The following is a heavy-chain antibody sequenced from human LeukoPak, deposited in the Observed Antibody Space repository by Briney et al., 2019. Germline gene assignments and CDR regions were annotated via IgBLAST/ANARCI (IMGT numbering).Heavy chain of an antibody. Sequence: SVKVSCKASGGTFSSYAMIWVRQAPGQGLEWMGSIIPMLGLTNYAQKFQGRVTIIADKSTSTAYMELSSLRSEDTAVYYCARVATNCSGGSCYYGMDVWGQGTTVTVSS. D-gene: IGHD2-15*01. CDR3: ARVATNCSGGSCYYGMDV. J-gene: IGHJ6*02. CDR1: GGTFSSYA. CDR2: IIPMLGLT. V-gene: IGHV1-69*04.